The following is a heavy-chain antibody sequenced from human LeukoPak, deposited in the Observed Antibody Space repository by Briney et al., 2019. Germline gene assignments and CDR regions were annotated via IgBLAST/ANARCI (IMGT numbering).Heavy chain of an antibody. J-gene: IGHJ4*02. Sequence: VASVKVSCKASGYTFTSYGISWVRQAPGQGLEWMGWISAYSGNTNYAQKLQGRVTMTTDTSTSTAYMELRSLRSDDTAVYYCARAVIAAAGTVFDYWGQGTLVTVSS. D-gene: IGHD6-13*01. V-gene: IGHV1-18*01. CDR1: GYTFTSYG. CDR2: ISAYSGNT. CDR3: ARAVIAAAGTVFDY.